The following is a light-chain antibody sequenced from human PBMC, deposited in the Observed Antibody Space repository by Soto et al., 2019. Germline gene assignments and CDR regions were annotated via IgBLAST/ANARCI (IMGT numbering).Light chain of an antibody. Sequence: EIVMTQSPATLSVSPGERATLSCRASQSVSTNLAWYQQKPGQAPRLLIYDTSNRATGIPARFSGSGSGTDFTLTISSLEPEDFAVYYCHQRKSWPRTFGQGTKVDIK. CDR1: QSVSTN. CDR2: DTS. CDR3: HQRKSWPRT. V-gene: IGKV3D-15*01. J-gene: IGKJ1*01.